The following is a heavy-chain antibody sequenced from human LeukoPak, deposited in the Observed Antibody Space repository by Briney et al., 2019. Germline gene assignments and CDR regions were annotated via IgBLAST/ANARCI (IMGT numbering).Heavy chain of an antibody. V-gene: IGHV4-31*03. CDR1: GGSISSGGYY. D-gene: IGHD3-10*01. CDR3: ASHQRGHLDY. J-gene: IGHJ4*02. Sequence: SQTLSLTCTVSGGSISSGGYYWSWIRQRPGKGLEWIGYIYYSGSTYYNPSLKSRVTISVDTSKNQFSLKLSSVTAADTAVYYCASHQRGHLDYWGQGPLVTVSS. CDR2: IYYSGST.